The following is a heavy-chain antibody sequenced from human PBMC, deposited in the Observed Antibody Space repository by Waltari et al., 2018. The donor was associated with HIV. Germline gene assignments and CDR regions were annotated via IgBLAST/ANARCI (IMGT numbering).Heavy chain of an antibody. CDR1: GFSVRNHW. Sequence: VQLVEFGGGSIKTGGSLRLSCAASGFSVRNHWMDWVRQGPGKGLVWVARINSDGSSRNYADAVKGRFVISRDNARNTVYLQLNNLKVEDTAVYFCARASHYIEFSTFDGDYYFDFWGRGTRVAVSS. D-gene: IGHD3-3*02. V-gene: IGHV3-74*01. J-gene: IGHJ4*02. CDR3: ARASHYIEFSTFDGDYYFDF. CDR2: INSDGSSR.